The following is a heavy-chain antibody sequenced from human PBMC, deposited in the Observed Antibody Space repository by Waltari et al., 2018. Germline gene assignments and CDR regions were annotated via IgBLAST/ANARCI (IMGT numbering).Heavy chain of an antibody. CDR2: IKKDGSEE. D-gene: IGHD3-22*01. V-gene: IGHV3-7*01. CDR1: GFTLSSYW. Sequence: EVQLVESGGGLVQPGGSLRLSCAASGFTLSSYWMSWVRQAPGKGLEWVANIKKDGSEEYYVDSVRGRFTISRDNAKNSLYLQMNSLRPEDTAVYYCARDQWFAFDIWDQGTMVTVSS. J-gene: IGHJ3*02. CDR3: ARDQWFAFDI.